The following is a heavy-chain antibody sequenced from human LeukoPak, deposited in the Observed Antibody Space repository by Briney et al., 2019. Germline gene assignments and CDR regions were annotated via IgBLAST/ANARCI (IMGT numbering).Heavy chain of an antibody. J-gene: IGHJ6*02. Sequence: SGGSLRLSCAASGFTFSSYGMHWVRQAPGKGLEWVAVISYDGSNKYYADSVKGRFTISRDNSKNTLYLQMNSLRAEDTAVYYCAKDGTYGSGSYYLIDVWGQGTTVTVSS. V-gene: IGHV3-30*18. CDR3: AKDGTYGSGSYYLIDV. CDR2: ISYDGSNK. CDR1: GFTFSSYG. D-gene: IGHD3-10*01.